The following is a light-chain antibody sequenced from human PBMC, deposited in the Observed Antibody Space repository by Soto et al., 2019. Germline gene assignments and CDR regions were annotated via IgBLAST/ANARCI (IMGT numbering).Light chain of an antibody. CDR1: QVISSY. J-gene: IGKJ4*01. CDR3: QQHNSYPVT. Sequence: DIQLTQSPSFLSASVGDRVTITCRASQVISSYLAWYQQKPGKAPKLLIYAASTLQSEVTSRFSGSGSGTEFTLTISSLHPEDFATYYCQQHNSYPVTFGGGTKVEIK. V-gene: IGKV1-9*01. CDR2: AAS.